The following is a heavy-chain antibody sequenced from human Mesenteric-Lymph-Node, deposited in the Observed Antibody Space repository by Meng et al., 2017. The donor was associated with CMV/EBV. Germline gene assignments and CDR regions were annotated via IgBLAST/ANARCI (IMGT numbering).Heavy chain of an antibody. CDR1: GFTFSDYY. CDR2: ISSSGSTI. Sequence: GESLKISCAASGFTFSDYYMSWIRQAPGKGLEWASYISSSGSTIYYADSVKGRFTISRDNAKNSLYLQMNSLRAEDTAVYYCARVAVGGSYFPGFDPWGQGTLVTVSS. D-gene: IGHD1-26*01. CDR3: ARVAVGGSYFPGFDP. V-gene: IGHV3-11*04. J-gene: IGHJ5*02.